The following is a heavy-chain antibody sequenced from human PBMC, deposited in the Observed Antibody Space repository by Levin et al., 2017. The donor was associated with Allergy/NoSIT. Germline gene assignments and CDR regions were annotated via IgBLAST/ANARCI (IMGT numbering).Heavy chain of an antibody. CDR3: ARGTTVLISYYYGMDV. CDR2: ISGSGGST. D-gene: IGHD4-23*01. V-gene: IGHV3-23*01. J-gene: IGHJ6*02. Sequence: GGSLRLSCAASGFTFSSYAMSWVRQAPGKGLEWVSAISGSGGSTYYADSVKGRFTISRDNSKNTLYLQMNSLRAEDTAVYYCARGTTVLISYYYGMDVWGQGTTVTVSS. CDR1: GFTFSSYA.